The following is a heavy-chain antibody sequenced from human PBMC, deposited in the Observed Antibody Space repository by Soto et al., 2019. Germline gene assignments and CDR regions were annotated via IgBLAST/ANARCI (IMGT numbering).Heavy chain of an antibody. D-gene: IGHD1-1*01. CDR3: ARELERFVDY. CDR1: GFTFSSYA. V-gene: IGHV3-30*04. J-gene: IGHJ4*02. CDR2: IAYDGRNK. Sequence: QVQLVESGGGVVQPGRSLRLSCAASGFTFSSYAMHWVRQAPGKGLEWVAVIAYDGRNKYYADSVKGRFTISRDNSKNTLYLQRNSLRIEDTAVYYCARELERFVDYWGQGTLVTVSS.